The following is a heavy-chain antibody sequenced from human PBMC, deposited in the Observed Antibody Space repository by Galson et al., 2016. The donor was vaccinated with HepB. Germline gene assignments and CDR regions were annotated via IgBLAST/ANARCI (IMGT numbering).Heavy chain of an antibody. J-gene: IGHJ4*02. CDR3: AKEMRWLKLGLDY. V-gene: IGHV3-23*01. Sequence: SLRLSCAASGFTFTDHAMSWVRLVPGKGLAWVAVVSGNGGTIYYSDSVKGRFTISRDNSKNTLYPQMNSLRAEDTATYYCAKEMRWLKLGLDYWGQGTRATVSS. CDR1: GFTFTDHA. D-gene: IGHD5-24*01. CDR2: VSGNGGTI.